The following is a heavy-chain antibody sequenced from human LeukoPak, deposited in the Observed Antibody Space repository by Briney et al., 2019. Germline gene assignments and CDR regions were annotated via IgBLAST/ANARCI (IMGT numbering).Heavy chain of an antibody. CDR1: GFTFSNYA. V-gene: IGHV3-23*01. CDR2: ISGSGDTT. CDR3: AKRWGGDKGGLFDY. D-gene: IGHD2-21*02. J-gene: IGHJ4*02. Sequence: HPGGTLRLSCAASGFTFSNYAMSWVRQVPGEGLEWVSAISGSGDTTSYADSVKGRFTISRDNSKNTLFLQMNSLRAEDTAVYYCAKRWGGDKGGLFDYWGQGTLVTVSS.